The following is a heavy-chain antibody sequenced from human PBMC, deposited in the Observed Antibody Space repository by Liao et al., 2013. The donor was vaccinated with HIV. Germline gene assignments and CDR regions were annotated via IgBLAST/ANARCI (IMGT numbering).Heavy chain of an antibody. CDR2: INHSGST. J-gene: IGHJ4*02. Sequence: QAQLQQWGAGLLKPSETLSLTCAVYGGPFDGYYWSWIRQPPGKGLEWIGEINHSGSTNYNPSLKSRVTMSVDTSKNQFSLKLSSVTAADTAVYYCASRPSGLYSGSWYLFDYWGQGTLVSVSS. CDR1: GGPFDGYY. CDR3: ASRPSGLYSGSWYLFDY. D-gene: IGHD6-13*01. V-gene: IGHV4-34*01.